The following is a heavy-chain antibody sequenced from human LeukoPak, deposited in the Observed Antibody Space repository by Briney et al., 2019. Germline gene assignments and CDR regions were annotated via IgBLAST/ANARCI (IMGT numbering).Heavy chain of an antibody. J-gene: IGHJ4*02. D-gene: IGHD4-17*01. V-gene: IGHV3-49*04. CDR3: TRADGDYDHRFFDY. Sequence: PGGSLRLSCTASRFSFGDYGLSWVRQAPGKGLEWIGFTRRKANDGATEYAASVKGRFTISRDDSKAIAYLQMNGLQTEDTALYYCTRADGDYDHRFFDYWGQGTQVIVSS. CDR1: RFSFGDYG. CDR2: TRRKANDGAT.